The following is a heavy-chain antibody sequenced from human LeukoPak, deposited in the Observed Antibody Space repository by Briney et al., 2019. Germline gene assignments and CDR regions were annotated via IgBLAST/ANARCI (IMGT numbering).Heavy chain of an antibody. J-gene: IGHJ4*02. V-gene: IGHV1-18*04. Sequence: ASVKVSCKASGYTFTNYGISWVRQATGQGLEWRSWISANNGETRYAQNFQGRVTMTTDTSTTTAYMELRSLRSDDTAVYYCARVPPSAHQLLSSDYWGQGTQVTVSS. CDR2: ISANNGET. CDR1: GYTFTNYG. D-gene: IGHD2-2*01. CDR3: ARVPPSAHQLLSSDY.